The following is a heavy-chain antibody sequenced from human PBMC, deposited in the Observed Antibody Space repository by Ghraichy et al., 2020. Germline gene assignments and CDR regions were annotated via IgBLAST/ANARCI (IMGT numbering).Heavy chain of an antibody. Sequence: SETLSLTCTVSGGSISSSSYYWGGIRQPPGKGLEWIGSIYYSGSTYYNPSLKSRVTISVDTSKNQFSLKLSSVTAADTAVYYCARHLILTGWYYYGSGSNYYGMDVWGQGTTVTVSS. V-gene: IGHV4-39*01. J-gene: IGHJ6*02. D-gene: IGHD3-10*01. CDR1: GGSISSSSYY. CDR3: ARHLILTGWYYYGSGSNYYGMDV. CDR2: IYYSGST.